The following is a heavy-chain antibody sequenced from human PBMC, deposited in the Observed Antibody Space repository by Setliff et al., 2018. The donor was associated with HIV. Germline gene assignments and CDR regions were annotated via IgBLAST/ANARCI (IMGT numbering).Heavy chain of an antibody. D-gene: IGHD3-3*01. CDR1: GGFIKNSNYY. J-gene: IGHJ6*03. Sequence: SETLSLTCTVYGGFIKNSNYYWGWIRQPPGKGLEWIGNIHYSGSTYYNPSLKSRVTISIDTFKNQFSLKVTSVTAADTAVYYCARTVRREFRTNVGDHYYFYMDVWGKGTTVTVSS. CDR2: IHYSGST. CDR3: ARTVRREFRTNVGDHYYFYMDV. V-gene: IGHV4-39*07.